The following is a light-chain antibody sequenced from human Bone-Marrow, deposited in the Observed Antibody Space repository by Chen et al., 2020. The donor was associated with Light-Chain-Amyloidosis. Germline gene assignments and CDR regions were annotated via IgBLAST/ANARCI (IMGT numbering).Light chain of an antibody. V-gene: IGLV3-25*03. J-gene: IGLJ2*01. CDR3: QSADSSGTYEVI. CDR2: RDT. CDR1: DLPKKY. Sequence: SYELTQPPSVSVIPGQTARFTCSGDDLPKKYAYWYQQKPGQAPVLVIHRDTERPSGISERFAGSSSGKTATLTISGVQAEDEADYHCQSADSSGTYEVIFGGGTKLTVL.